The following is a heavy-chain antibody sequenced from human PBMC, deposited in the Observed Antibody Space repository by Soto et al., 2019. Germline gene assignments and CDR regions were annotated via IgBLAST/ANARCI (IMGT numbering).Heavy chain of an antibody. CDR1: GFTFSSYA. CDR3: ARYALGLSPWWYNWFDR. D-gene: IGHD2-8*02. CDR2: ISDSGGSP. J-gene: IGHJ5*02. V-gene: IGHV3-23*01. Sequence: VQLLESGGGLVQPGGSLRLSCAASGFTFSSYAMNWVRQTPGEGLEWVSGISDSGGSPYYADSVKGRFTISRVNSKNTLYLQMDRLRAEDTGVYYCARYALGLSPWWYNWFDRWGQGTLVSVSS.